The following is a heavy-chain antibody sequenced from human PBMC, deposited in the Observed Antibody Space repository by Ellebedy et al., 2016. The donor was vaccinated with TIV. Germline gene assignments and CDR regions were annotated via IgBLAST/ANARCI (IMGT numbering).Heavy chain of an antibody. Sequence: PGGSLRLSCAASGFRFSSYGIHCVRQAPGKGLEWDSTFYSGCSTNYADSVKGRFTIPRHSSKNMLYLKMNARRLEDTDVYYCAGPGYYGPFDHWGRGTLVTVSS. CDR3: AGPGYYGPFDH. CDR1: GFRFSSYG. J-gene: IGHJ4*02. V-gene: IGHV3-53*04. D-gene: IGHD3-3*01. CDR2: FYSGCST.